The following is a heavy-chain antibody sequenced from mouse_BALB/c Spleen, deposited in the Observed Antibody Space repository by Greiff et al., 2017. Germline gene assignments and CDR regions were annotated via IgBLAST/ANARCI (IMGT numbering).Heavy chain of an antibody. CDR2: IDPANGNT. J-gene: IGHJ4*01. D-gene: IGHD2-4*01. CDR3: ARSPTMITTGAMDY. V-gene: IGHV14-3*02. Sequence: VQLQQSGAELVKPGASVKLSCTASGFNIKDTYMHWVKQRPEQGLEWIGRIDPANGNTKYDPKFQGKATITADTSSNTAYLQLSSLTSEDTAVYYCARSPTMITTGAMDYWGQGTSVTVSS. CDR1: GFNIKDTY.